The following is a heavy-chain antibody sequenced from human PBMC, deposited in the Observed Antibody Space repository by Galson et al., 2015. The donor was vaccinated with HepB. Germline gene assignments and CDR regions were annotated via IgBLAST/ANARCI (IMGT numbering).Heavy chain of an antibody. CDR1: GGTFSSYA. D-gene: IGHD2-2*01. J-gene: IGHJ5*01. Sequence: SVKVSCKASGGTFSSYAISWVRQAPGQGLEWMGGIIPIFGIANYAQKFQGRVTITADESTSTAYMELSSLRSEDTAVYYCARGGTVVIYCSSTSCPPRGFDSWGQGTLVTVSS. V-gene: IGHV1-69*13. CDR2: IIPIFGIA. CDR3: ARGGTVVIYCSSTSCPPRGFDS.